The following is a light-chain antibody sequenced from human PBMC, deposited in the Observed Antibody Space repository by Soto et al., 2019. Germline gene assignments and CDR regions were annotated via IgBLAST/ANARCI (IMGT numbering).Light chain of an antibody. CDR1: QSIMFS. J-gene: IGKJ4*01. CDR3: QQYCDWPPLT. CDR2: GAS. Sequence: EIVMTQSPATLSVSPGERATLSCRASQSIMFSLAWYQQKPGQAPRLLISGASTRATGIPARFSGSGSGKEFTLTISSLQSEDFAVYYCQQYCDWPPLTFGGGTKVDIK. V-gene: IGKV3-15*01.